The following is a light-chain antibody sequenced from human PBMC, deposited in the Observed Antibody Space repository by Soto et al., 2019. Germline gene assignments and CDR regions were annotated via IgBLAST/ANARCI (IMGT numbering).Light chain of an antibody. V-gene: IGKV3-11*01. CDR2: DAS. J-gene: IGKJ5*01. Sequence: VKLSTDTQSLSPRDRTTLSCRASQSVSSSLVWYQQKPGQAPRLLIYDASNRATGIPARFSGSGSGTDLTLTFSSLEPEDFVVYYCQQRSNWPITFGEGTRLEIK. CDR3: QQRSNWPIT. CDR1: QSVSSS.